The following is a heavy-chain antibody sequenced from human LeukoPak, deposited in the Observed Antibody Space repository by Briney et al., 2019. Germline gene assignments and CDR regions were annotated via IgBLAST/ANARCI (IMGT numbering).Heavy chain of an antibody. D-gene: IGHD3-10*01. CDR2: IYYSGST. J-gene: IGHJ4*02. CDR3: VRGIPKYYYGSGPLDY. CDR1: GGSISSYY. Sequence: PSETLSLTCTVSGGSISSYYWSWIRQPPGKGLEWIGYIYYSGSTNYNPSLKSRVTISVDTSKNQFSLKLSSVTAADTAVYYCVRGIPKYYYGSGPLDYWGQGTLVTVSS. V-gene: IGHV4-59*01.